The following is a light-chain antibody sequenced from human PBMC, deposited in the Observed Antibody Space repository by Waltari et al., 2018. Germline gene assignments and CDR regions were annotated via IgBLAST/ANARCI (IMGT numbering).Light chain of an antibody. CDR2: EVT. J-gene: IGLJ2*01. V-gene: IGLV2-14*01. Sequence: QSALTQPASVSGSPGQSITISCTGPSSDVGGHNSVSWYQQHPAKAPKLMIYEVTNRPSGVSNRFSGSKSGNTASLTISGLQAGDEADYYCSSYTSSSTLVFGGGTKLTVL. CDR3: SSYTSSSTLV. CDR1: SSDVGGHNS.